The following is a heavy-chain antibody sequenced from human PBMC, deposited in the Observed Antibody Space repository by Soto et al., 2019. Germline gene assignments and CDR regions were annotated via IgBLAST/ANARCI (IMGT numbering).Heavy chain of an antibody. J-gene: IGHJ6*02. D-gene: IGHD4-4*01. CDR2: IIPIFGTA. CDR1: GGTFSSYA. V-gene: IGHV1-69*13. CDR3: ARDENSNYYGMDV. Sequence: SVKVSCKASGGTFSSYAISWVRQAPGQGLEWMGGIIPIFGTANYAQKFQGRVTITADESTSTAYMELSSLRSEDTAVYYCARDENSNYYGMDVWGQGTTVTVSS.